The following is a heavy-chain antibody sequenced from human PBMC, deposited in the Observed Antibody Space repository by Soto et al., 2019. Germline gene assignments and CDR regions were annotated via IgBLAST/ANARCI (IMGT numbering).Heavy chain of an antibody. Sequence: PSETLSLTCTVSGGSISSGGYYWSWIRQHPGKGLEWIGYIYYSGSTYYNPSLKSRVTISVDTSKNQFSLKLSSVTAADTAVYYCARVRDTAMVASYYFDYWGQGTLVTVSS. D-gene: IGHD5-18*01. CDR2: IYYSGST. CDR3: ARVRDTAMVASYYFDY. CDR1: GGSISSGGYY. V-gene: IGHV4-31*03. J-gene: IGHJ4*02.